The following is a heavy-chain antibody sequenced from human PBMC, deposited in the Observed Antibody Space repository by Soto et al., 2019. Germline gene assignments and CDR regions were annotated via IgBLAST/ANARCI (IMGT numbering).Heavy chain of an antibody. CDR1: GGTFSSYA. Sequence: KRLGASVKVSCKASGGTFSSYAISWVRQAPGQGLEWMGGIIPIFGTANYAQKFQGRVTITADESTSTAYMELSSLRSEDTAVYYCARAPKGYYYYGMDVWGQGTTVTVSS. CDR3: ARAPKGYYYYGMDV. J-gene: IGHJ6*02. CDR2: IIPIFGTA. V-gene: IGHV1-69*13.